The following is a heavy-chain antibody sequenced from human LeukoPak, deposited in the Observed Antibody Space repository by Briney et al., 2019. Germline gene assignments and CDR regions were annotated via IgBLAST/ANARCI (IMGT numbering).Heavy chain of an antibody. CDR1: GGSFSGYY. V-gene: IGHV4-34*01. J-gene: IGHJ4*01. CDR3: ATGVHGIAAAGDYYFDY. CDR2: IYYSGST. Sequence: SETLSLTCAVYGGSFSGYYWGWIRQPPGKGLEWIGSIYYSGSTYYNPSLKSRVTISVDTSKNQFSLKLSSVTAADTAVYYCATGVHGIAAAGDYYFDYWGQGTLVTVSS. D-gene: IGHD6-13*01.